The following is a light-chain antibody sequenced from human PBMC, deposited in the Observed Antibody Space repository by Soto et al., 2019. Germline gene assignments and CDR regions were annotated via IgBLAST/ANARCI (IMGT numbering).Light chain of an antibody. J-gene: IGKJ1*01. CDR1: QSISTY. CDR3: QQNYNWEAT. Sequence: EVGSKKIPTTLCLHRGDRANLSCRASQSISTYVNWFRQKAGQPPRLLIYGASNRIAGIPDRVSGSGSGTDFTLTISSLEPEDSAVYYCQQNYNWEATFGQGTKVDIK. CDR2: GAS. V-gene: IGKV3-11*01.